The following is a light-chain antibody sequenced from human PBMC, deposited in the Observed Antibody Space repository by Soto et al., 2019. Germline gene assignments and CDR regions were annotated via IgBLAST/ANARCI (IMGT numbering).Light chain of an antibody. CDR3: SSYTTTSTLYV. Sequence: QSVRTQPASVSGSPGQSITISCTGTSSDVGSSNYVSWYRQHPGKAPELMIYEVGNRPSGVSNRFSGSKSGNTASLTISGLQAEDEADYYCSSYTTTSTLYVFGTGTKVTVL. CDR1: SSDVGSSNY. J-gene: IGLJ1*01. V-gene: IGLV2-14*01. CDR2: EVG.